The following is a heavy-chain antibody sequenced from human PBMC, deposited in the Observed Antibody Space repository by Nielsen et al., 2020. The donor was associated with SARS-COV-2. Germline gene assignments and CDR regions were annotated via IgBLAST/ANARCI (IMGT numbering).Heavy chain of an antibody. J-gene: IGHJ4*02. CDR3: AREGYSSSSDY. CDR1: GGTFSSYA. D-gene: IGHD6-13*01. V-gene: IGHV1-69*05. Sequence: SVKVSCKASGGTFSSYAISWVRQAPGQGLEWMGGIIPIFGTANYAQKLQGRVTMTTDTSTSTAYMELRSLRSDDTAVYYCAREGYSSSSDYWGQGTLVTVSS. CDR2: IIPIFGTA.